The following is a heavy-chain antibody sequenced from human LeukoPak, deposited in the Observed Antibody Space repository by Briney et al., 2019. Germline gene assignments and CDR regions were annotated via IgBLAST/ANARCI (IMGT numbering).Heavy chain of an antibody. V-gene: IGHV1-18*01. CDR2: ISAYNGNT. CDR1: GYTFTSYG. CDR3: ARTGGGRRFKNWFDP. Sequence: ASVKVSCKASGYTFTSYGISWVRQAPGQGLEWMGWISAYNGNTNYAQKLQGRVTITTDTSTSTAYMELRSLRSDYTAVYYCARTGGGRRFKNWFDPWGQGTLVTVSS. J-gene: IGHJ5*02. D-gene: IGHD2-15*01.